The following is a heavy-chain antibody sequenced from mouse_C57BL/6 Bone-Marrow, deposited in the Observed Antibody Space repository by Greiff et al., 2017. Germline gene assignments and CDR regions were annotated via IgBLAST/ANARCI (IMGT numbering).Heavy chain of an antibody. CDR2: IDPSDSYT. CDR3: ARDYYGSSVPWFAD. V-gene: IGHV1-50*01. D-gene: IGHD1-1*01. Sequence: VQLQQPGAELVKPGASVKLSCKASGSTFTSYWMQWVKQRPGPGLEWIGEIDPSDSYTHYNQKFKGKATLTVATSSSTAYMQISSQSAEDSAVYYGARDYYGSSVPWFADWGQGTLVTVSA. J-gene: IGHJ3*01. CDR1: GSTFTSYW.